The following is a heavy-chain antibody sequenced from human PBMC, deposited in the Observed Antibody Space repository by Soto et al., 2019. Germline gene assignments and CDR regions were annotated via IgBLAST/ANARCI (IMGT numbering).Heavy chain of an antibody. V-gene: IGHV4-4*07. CDR1: GNSISSYS. D-gene: IGHD1-7*01. J-gene: IGHJ4*02. CDR2: VYPSGHT. Sequence: PSETLSLTCAVSGNSISSYSWNWIRQTAGRGLEWIGRVYPSGHTQYRSSFETRVTVSVDMSTNQFFLELRSVTAADTAVYYCARESGENWSYEAYRGQGXQVTVYS. CDR3: ARESGENWSYEAY.